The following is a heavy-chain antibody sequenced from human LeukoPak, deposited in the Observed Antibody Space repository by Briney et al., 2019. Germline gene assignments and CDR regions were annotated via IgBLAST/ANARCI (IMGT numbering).Heavy chain of an antibody. J-gene: IGHJ4*02. Sequence: GGSLRLSCAASGFTFSIYSMNWVRQAPGKGLEWVSSISGSTNYIYADSVKGRFTISRDNAKNSLYLQMNSLRAEDTAVYYCAREADYVWGSYRAFGYWGQGTLVTVSS. V-gene: IGHV3-21*01. CDR2: ISGSTNYI. D-gene: IGHD3-16*02. CDR1: GFTFSIYS. CDR3: AREADYVWGSYRAFGY.